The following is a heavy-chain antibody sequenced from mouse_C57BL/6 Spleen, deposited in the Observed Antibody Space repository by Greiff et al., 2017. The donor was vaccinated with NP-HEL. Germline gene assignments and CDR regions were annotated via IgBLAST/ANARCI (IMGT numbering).Heavy chain of an antibody. D-gene: IGHD2-4*01. J-gene: IGHJ4*01. CDR3: ARNDIYYDYDKGYYYAMDY. CDR1: GYTFTGYW. CDR2: ILPGSGST. V-gene: IGHV1-9*01. Sequence: QVQLQQSGAELMKPGASVKLSCKATGYTFTGYWIEWVKQRPGHGLEWIGEILPGSGSTNYNEKFKGKATFTADTSSNTAYMQISSLTTEDSAIYYCARNDIYYDYDKGYYYAMDYWGQGTSVTVSS.